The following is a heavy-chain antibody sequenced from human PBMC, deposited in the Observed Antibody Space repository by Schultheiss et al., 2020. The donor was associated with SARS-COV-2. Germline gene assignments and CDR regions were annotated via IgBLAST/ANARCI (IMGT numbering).Heavy chain of an antibody. CDR3: ARQRCSSTSCLNFDY. D-gene: IGHD2-2*01. V-gene: IGHV4-59*08. J-gene: IGHJ4*02. CDR1: GGSISSYY. CDR2: IYYSGST. Sequence: SETLSLTCTVSGGSISSYYWSWIRQPPGKGLEWIGYIYYSGSTNYNPSLKSRVTMSVDTSKNQFSLKVSSVTAADRAVYYCARQRCSSTSCLNFDYWCQGTLVTVSS.